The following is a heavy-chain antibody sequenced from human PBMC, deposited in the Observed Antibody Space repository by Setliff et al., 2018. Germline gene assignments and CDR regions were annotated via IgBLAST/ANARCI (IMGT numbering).Heavy chain of an antibody. D-gene: IGHD6-13*01. J-gene: IGHJ6*02. CDR3: AKVSGYSRSWYFYYYGMDV. CDR2: IARGSRVT. CDR1: GGSISSSSYY. V-gene: IGHV3-23*01. Sequence: ETLSLTCTVSGGSISSSSYYWGWIRQPPGKGLEWVSGIARGSRVTYYADSVKGRFTISRDNSKNTLYLQMNSLRAEDTAVYYCAKVSGYSRSWYFYYYGMDVWGQGTTVTVSS.